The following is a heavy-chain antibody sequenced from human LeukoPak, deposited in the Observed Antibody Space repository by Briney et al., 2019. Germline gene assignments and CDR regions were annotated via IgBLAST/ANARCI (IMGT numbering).Heavy chain of an antibody. V-gene: IGHV3-30*02. CDR3: AKDALRGDDAFDI. Sequence: GGSLRLSCAASGFTFSSYGMHWVRQAPGKGLEWVAVIWYDGSNKYYADSVKGRFTISGDNSKNTLYLQMNSLRAEDTAVYYCAKDALRGDDAFDIWGQGTMVTVSS. D-gene: IGHD3-10*01. CDR1: GFTFSSYG. J-gene: IGHJ3*02. CDR2: IWYDGSNK.